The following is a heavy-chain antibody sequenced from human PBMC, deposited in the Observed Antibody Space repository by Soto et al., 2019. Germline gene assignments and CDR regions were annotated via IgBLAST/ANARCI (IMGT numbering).Heavy chain of an antibody. Sequence: SETLSLTCAVYGGSFSGYYWSWIRQPPGKGLEWIGEINHSGSTNYNPSLKSRVTISVDTSKNQFSLKLSSVTAADTAVYYCARGRPGSFGCTNGVCQFDYWGQGTLVTVSS. J-gene: IGHJ4*02. CDR1: GGSFSGYY. D-gene: IGHD2-8*01. V-gene: IGHV4-34*01. CDR3: ARGRPGSFGCTNGVCQFDY. CDR2: INHSGST.